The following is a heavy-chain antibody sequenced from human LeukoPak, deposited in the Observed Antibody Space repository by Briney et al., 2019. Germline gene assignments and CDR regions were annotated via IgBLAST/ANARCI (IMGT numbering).Heavy chain of an antibody. D-gene: IGHD1-1*01. V-gene: IGHV1-2*06. CDR3: AITTGTDAFDI. J-gene: IGHJ3*02. Sequence: ASVKVSCKASGYTFTGYYMHWVRQAPGQGLEWMGRINPNSGGTNYAQKFQGRVTMTRDTSISTAYMELNRLRSDDTATYYCAITTGTDAFDIWGQGTMVTVSS. CDR2: INPNSGGT. CDR1: GYTFTGYY.